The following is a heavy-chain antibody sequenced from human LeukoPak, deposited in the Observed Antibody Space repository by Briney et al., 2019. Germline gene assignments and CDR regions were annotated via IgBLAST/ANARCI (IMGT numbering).Heavy chain of an antibody. Sequence: GGSLRLSCAASGFAFNIYAMSWVRQAPGKGLEWVSSISSKSDYTFYAGSVKGRFTISRDNSRNTLYLQMNSLRAEDTAIYYCAKDRPDYYESNGHYYRRDGDCWGQGTLVTVSS. V-gene: IGHV3-23*01. CDR3: AKDRPDYYESNGHYYRRDGDC. CDR1: GFAFNIYA. CDR2: ISSKSDYT. D-gene: IGHD3-22*01. J-gene: IGHJ4*02.